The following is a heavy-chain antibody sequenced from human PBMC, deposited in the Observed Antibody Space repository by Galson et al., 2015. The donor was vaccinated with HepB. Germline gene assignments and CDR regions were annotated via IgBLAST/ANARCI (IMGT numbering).Heavy chain of an antibody. Sequence: SLRLSCAASGFTFSSYAMSWVRQAPGKGLEWVSAISGSGGSTYYADSVKGRFTISRDNSKNTLYLQMNSLRAEDTAVYYCAKTGEYGVVITYFDYWGQGTLVTVSS. J-gene: IGHJ4*02. CDR3: AKTGEYGVVITYFDY. D-gene: IGHD3-22*01. CDR1: GFTFSSYA. V-gene: IGHV3-23*01. CDR2: ISGSGGST.